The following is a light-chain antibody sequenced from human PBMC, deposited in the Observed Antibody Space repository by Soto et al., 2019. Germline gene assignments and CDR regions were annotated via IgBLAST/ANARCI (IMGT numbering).Light chain of an antibody. CDR2: DFN. CDR1: SSDVGGYNF. CDR3: CSYAGSYTWV. J-gene: IGLJ3*02. Sequence: QSVLTQPRSVSGSPGQSVTISCAGTSSDVGGYNFVSWYQQHPGKAPKLMIYDFNKRPSGVPDRFSGSKSGNTASLTISGLQAEDEADYYCCSYAGSYTWVFGGGTKLTVL. V-gene: IGLV2-11*01.